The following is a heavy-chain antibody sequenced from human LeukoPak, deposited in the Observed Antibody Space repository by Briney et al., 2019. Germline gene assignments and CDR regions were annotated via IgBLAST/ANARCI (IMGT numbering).Heavy chain of an antibody. J-gene: IGHJ4*02. V-gene: IGHV4-30-2*01. Sequence: PSETLSLTCTVSGGSISSGGYYWSWIRQPPGKGLEWIGYIYHSGSTYYNPSLKSRVTISVDRSKNQFSLKLSSVTAADTAVYYCARHRPNYYDSSGYSDYWGQGTLVTVSS. CDR1: GGSISSGGYY. CDR3: ARHRPNYYDSSGYSDY. CDR2: IYHSGST. D-gene: IGHD3-22*01.